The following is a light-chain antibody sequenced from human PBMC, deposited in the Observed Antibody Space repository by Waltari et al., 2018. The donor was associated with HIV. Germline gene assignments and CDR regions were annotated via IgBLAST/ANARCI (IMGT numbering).Light chain of an antibody. CDR1: GSDVGDYKY. J-gene: IGLJ1*01. V-gene: IGLV2-23*02. Sequence: QSALTQPASVSGSPEQSITISCPGAGSDVGDYKYVSWYQQYPGKAPKLIIYDVNKRPSVFSNRFSGSKSGNTASLTISGLQAEDEADYYCCSYAGSSTFGFYVFGTGTKVTVL. CDR2: DVN. CDR3: CSYAGSSTFGFYV.